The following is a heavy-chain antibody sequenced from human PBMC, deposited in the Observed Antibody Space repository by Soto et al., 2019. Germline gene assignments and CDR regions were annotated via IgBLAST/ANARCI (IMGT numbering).Heavy chain of an antibody. CDR2: IYCSGST. D-gene: IGHD3-10*01. CDR1: GGSISSGDYY. V-gene: IGHV4-30-4*01. Sequence: SETLSLTCTVSGGSISSGDYYWSWIRQPPGKGLEWIGYIYCSGSTYYNPSLKSRVTKSVDTSKNQFSLKLSSVNAADTAVYYCAGRITGYYFDYCSQGTLVTGSS. CDR3: AGRITGYYFDY. J-gene: IGHJ4*02.